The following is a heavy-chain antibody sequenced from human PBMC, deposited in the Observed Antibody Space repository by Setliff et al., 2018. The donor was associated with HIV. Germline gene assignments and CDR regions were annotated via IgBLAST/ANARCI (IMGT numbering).Heavy chain of an antibody. V-gene: IGHV7-4-1*02. Sequence: ASVKVSCKASGYTFRHYAMTWVRQDPGQGLEWMGWINTNTGYPTYAQAFRGRFVFSLDTSVSTAYLAISSLEAEDTAVYFCARVRTSYNFWVGDVFDPWGQGTLVTVSS. D-gene: IGHD1-1*01. CDR1: GYTFRHYA. CDR3: ARVRTSYNFWVGDVFDP. CDR2: INTNTGYP. J-gene: IGHJ5*02.